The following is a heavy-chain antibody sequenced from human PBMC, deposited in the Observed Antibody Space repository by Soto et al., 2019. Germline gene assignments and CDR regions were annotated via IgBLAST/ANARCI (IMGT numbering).Heavy chain of an antibody. V-gene: IGHV4-34*01. CDR3: AREKERGGLFDF. J-gene: IGHJ4*02. CDR2: SNHRGYA. CDR1: GGSFNDFY. D-gene: IGHD1-1*01. Sequence: PSETLSLTCDVYGGSFNDFYWSWIRQPPGGGLQWMGESNHRGYANYNPSLGSRVTLSVETSKMQFFLKLTSVTAADTAVYFCAREKERGGLFDFWGQGILVTVSS.